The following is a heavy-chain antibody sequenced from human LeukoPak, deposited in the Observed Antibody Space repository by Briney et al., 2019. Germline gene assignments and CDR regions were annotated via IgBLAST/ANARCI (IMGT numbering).Heavy chain of an antibody. Sequence: PSETLSLTCTVSGYSISSGYYWGWIRQPPGKGLEWIGSIYHSGSTYYNPSLKSRVTISVDTSKNQFSLKLSSVTAADTAVYYCARYDILTGFFDYWGQGTLVTVSS. V-gene: IGHV4-38-2*02. D-gene: IGHD3-9*01. CDR3: ARYDILTGFFDY. CDR1: GYSISSGYY. CDR2: IYHSGST. J-gene: IGHJ4*02.